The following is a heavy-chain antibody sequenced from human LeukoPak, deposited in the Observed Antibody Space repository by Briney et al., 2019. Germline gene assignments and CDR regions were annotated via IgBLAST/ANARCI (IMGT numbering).Heavy chain of an antibody. CDR3: ARNSSGFKLGDAFDI. Sequence: PGGSLRLSCAASGFTFSSYATTWVRQAPGKGLEWISAINGGAYSTSYADSVKGRFTISRDNSKNTLYLQMNSLRAEDTAVYYCARNSSGFKLGDAFDIWGQGTLVTVSS. J-gene: IGHJ3*02. D-gene: IGHD3-22*01. CDR2: INGGAYST. V-gene: IGHV3-23*01. CDR1: GFTFSSYA.